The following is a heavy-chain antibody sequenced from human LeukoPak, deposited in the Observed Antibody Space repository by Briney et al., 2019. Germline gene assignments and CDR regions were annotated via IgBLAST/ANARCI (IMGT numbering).Heavy chain of an antibody. D-gene: IGHD3-10*01. Sequence: SETLSLTCTVSGGSISSSSYYWGWIRQPPGKGLEWIGSIYYSGSTYYNPSLKSRVTISVDTSKDQFSLKLSSVTAADTAVYYCASVYYGSGSYYLNPWGQGTLVTVSS. V-gene: IGHV4-39*07. CDR1: GGSISSSSYY. CDR2: IYYSGST. CDR3: ASVYYGSGSYYLNP. J-gene: IGHJ5*02.